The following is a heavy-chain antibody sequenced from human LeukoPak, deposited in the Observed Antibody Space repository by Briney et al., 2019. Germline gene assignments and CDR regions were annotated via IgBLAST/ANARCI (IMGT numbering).Heavy chain of an antibody. J-gene: IGHJ4*02. Sequence: SETLSLTCTVSGGSISSYYWSWIRQPPGKGLEWIGYIYYSGSTNYNPSLKSRVTISVDTSKNQFSLNLISVTAADTAVYFCARGGSKYDRFDYWGQGALVAVSS. CDR1: GGSISSYY. D-gene: IGHD3-16*01. V-gene: IGHV4-59*01. CDR3: ARGGSKYDRFDY. CDR2: IYYSGST.